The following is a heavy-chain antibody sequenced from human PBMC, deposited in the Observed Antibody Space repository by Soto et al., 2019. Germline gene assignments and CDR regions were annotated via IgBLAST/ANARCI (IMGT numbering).Heavy chain of an antibody. CDR1: GDSISSRSYY. CDR3: ARVISSSSSLGLRYYYYGMDV. CDR2: IYYSGST. D-gene: IGHD6-6*01. Sequence: KQSPTLSLTCTVSGDSISSRSYYWGWVRQPPGKGLEWIGGIYYSGSTYYNPSLNSRVTMSVDTSKSQFSLKLSSVTAADTAVYYCARVISSSSSLGLRYYYYGMDVWGQGTTVTVSS. J-gene: IGHJ6*02. V-gene: IGHV4-39*01.